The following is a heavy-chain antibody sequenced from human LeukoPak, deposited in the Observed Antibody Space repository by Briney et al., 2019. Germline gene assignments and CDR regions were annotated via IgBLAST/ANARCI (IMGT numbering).Heavy chain of an antibody. V-gene: IGHV3-48*01. J-gene: IGHJ4*02. CDR2: ITSSSSSI. CDR1: AFTFSSYS. CDR3: AKDRGSAYYYDSSGL. D-gene: IGHD3-22*01. Sequence: LAGGSLRLSCAASAFTFSSYSMTWVRQAPGKRLEWISYITSSSSSIHYADSVKGRFTISRDNAKDSLYLQMNSLRAEDTAVYYCAKDRGSAYYYDSSGLWGQGTLVTVSS.